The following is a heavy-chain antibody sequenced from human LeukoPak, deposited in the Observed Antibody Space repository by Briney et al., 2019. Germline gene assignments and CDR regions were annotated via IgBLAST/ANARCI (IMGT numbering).Heavy chain of an antibody. CDR1: GGTFSSYT. V-gene: IGHV1-69*04. J-gene: IGHJ4*02. CDR2: IIPILGIA. Sequence: SSVKLSCKASGGTFSSYTISWVRQAPGQGLEWMGRIIPILGIANYAQKFQGRVTITADKSTSTAYMGLSSLRSENTAVYYCARDLSYFAYWGQGTLVTVSS. CDR3: ARDLSYFAY.